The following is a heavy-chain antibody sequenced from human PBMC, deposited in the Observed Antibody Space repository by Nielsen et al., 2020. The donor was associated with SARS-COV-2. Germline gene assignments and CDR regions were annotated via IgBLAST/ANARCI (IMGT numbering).Heavy chain of an antibody. D-gene: IGHD1-14*01. CDR2: INHSGRA. V-gene: IGHV4-34*01. Sequence: SETLSLTCAVFGESFSDNKWNWVRQPPGKGLEWIGEINHSGRASYNPSLKSRVTMSVDTSKNQFSLTLNSVTAADTAVYFCARGKRSYSGTFLNYYYYYYMDVWGKGTTVTVSS. J-gene: IGHJ6*03. CDR1: GESFSDNK. CDR3: ARGKRSYSGTFLNYYYYYYMDV.